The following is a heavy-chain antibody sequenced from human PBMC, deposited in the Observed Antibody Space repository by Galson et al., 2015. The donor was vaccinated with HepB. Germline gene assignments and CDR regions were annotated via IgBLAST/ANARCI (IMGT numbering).Heavy chain of an antibody. D-gene: IGHD3-22*01. Sequence: SLRLSCAVSGFTFSSYAMSWVRQAPGKGLEWVSAISGAGGSRYYADSVKGRFTISRDNFKNTLYVQMDSLRAEDTAVYYCAKEFRAGDSSGFFDLWGRGTLVTVSS. V-gene: IGHV3-23*01. J-gene: IGHJ2*01. CDR3: AKEFRAGDSSGFFDL. CDR2: ISGAGGSR. CDR1: GFTFSSYA.